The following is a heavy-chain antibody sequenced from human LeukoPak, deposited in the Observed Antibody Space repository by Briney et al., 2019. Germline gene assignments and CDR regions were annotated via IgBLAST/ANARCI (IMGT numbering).Heavy chain of an antibody. CDR3: ARRAELGMRWFDP. J-gene: IGHJ5*02. V-gene: IGHV5-51*01. CDR2: IYCDGSKT. CDR1: GYTFTDYW. D-gene: IGHD7-27*01. Sequence: GESLKISCEGSGYTFTDYWIGWVRQMPGKGLEWMGIIYCDGSKTVYSPSFQSQVTISVDKSINTAYLQWSSLKASDTAIYFCARRAELGMRWFDPWGQGTLVTVLS.